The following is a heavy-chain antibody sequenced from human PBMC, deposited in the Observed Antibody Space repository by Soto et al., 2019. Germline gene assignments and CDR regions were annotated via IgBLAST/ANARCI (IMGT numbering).Heavy chain of an antibody. CDR3: ARWYSSSWTDYYYYGMDV. CDR2: IYTSGST. J-gene: IGHJ6*02. Sequence: QVQLQESGPGLVKPSETLSLTCTVSGGSISSYYWSWIRQPAGKGLEWIGRIYTSGSTNYNPSLKSRVTMSVDTSKNQFSLELSSVTAADTAVYYCARWYSSSWTDYYYYGMDVWGQGTTVTVSS. CDR1: GGSISSYY. V-gene: IGHV4-4*07. D-gene: IGHD6-13*01.